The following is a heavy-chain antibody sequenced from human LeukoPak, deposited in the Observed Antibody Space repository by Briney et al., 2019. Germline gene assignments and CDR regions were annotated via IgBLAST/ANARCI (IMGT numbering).Heavy chain of an antibody. CDR1: GGSFSGYY. CDR2: INHSGST. D-gene: IGHD3-16*02. J-gene: IGHJ5*02. V-gene: IGHV4-34*01. CDR3: ARHVRDDYVWGSYRPRQNWFDP. Sequence: SQTLSLTCAVYGGSFSGYYWSWIRQPPGKGLEWIGEINHSGSTNYNPSLKSRVTISVDTSKNQFSLKLSSVTAADTAVYYCARHVRDDYVWGSYRPRQNWFDPWGQGTLVTVSS.